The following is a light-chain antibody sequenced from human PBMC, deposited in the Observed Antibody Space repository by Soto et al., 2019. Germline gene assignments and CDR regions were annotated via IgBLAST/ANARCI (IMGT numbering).Light chain of an antibody. V-gene: IGKV1-12*01. J-gene: IGKJ1*01. CDR1: QGIGTW. CDR3: QQSYSSPPT. Sequence: DIQMPQSPSSVSASVGDGVTITCRASQGIGTWLGWYQQKPGKAPNLLISGASSLQSGVPSRFSASGSGTDFTLTITSLQPDEFATYYCQQSYSSPPTVGQGTKVDIK. CDR2: GAS.